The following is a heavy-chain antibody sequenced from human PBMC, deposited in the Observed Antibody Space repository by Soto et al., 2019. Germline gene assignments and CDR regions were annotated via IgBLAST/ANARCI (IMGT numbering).Heavy chain of an antibody. CDR3: AKDLGYSSSSLGAFDI. CDR1: GFTFRSYG. V-gene: IGHV3-30*18. CDR2: ISYDGTNK. D-gene: IGHD6-6*01. J-gene: IGHJ3*02. Sequence: GGSLRLSCAASGFTFRSYGMHWVRQAPGKGQEWVAVISYDGTNKYYADSVNGRFTISRDNSKNTLYLQMNRLRAEDTAVYYCAKDLGYSSSSLGAFDIWGQGTIVTVSS.